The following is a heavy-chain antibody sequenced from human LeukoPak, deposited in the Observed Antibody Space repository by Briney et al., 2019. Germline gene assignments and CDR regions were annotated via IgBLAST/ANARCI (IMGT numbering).Heavy chain of an antibody. D-gene: IGHD5-12*01. CDR1: GGTFSSYA. Sequence: GASVKVSCKASGGTFSSYAISWVRQAPGQGLEWMGGIIPIFGTANYAQKFQGRVTITADESTSTAYMELSSLRSEDTAVYYCARDRVDGYSGYFDYWGQGTLVTVSS. CDR2: IIPIFGTA. CDR3: ARDRVDGYSGYFDY. J-gene: IGHJ4*02. V-gene: IGHV1-69*13.